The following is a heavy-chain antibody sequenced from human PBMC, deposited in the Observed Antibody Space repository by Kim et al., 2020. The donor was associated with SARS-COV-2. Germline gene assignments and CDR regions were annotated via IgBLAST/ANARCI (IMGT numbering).Heavy chain of an antibody. D-gene: IGHD2-2*02. J-gene: IGHJ2*01. V-gene: IGHV1-3*01. CDR3: ERDHCSTISCYSLYWYFDL. CDR2: INAGNGNT. Sequence: ASVKVSCKASGYTFTSYAMHWVRQAPGQRLEWMGWINAGNGNTKFSQKFHGRVTITRETSASTAYMELRSMRSEDTAVYYCERDHCSTISCYSLYWYFDLWGRGTLVTVSS. CDR1: GYTFTSYA.